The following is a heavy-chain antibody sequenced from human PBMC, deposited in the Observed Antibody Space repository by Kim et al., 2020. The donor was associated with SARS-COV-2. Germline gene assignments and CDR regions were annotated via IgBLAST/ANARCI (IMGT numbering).Heavy chain of an antibody. Sequence: GGSLRLSCAASGFTFSSYAMSWVRQAPGKGLEWVSAISGSGGSTYYADSVKGRFTISRDNSKNTLYLQMNSLRAEDTAVYYCAKDLGYGSGSSYYGMDVWGQGTTVTVSS. CDR2: ISGSGGST. V-gene: IGHV3-23*01. CDR3: AKDLGYGSGSSYYGMDV. J-gene: IGHJ6*02. CDR1: GFTFSSYA. D-gene: IGHD3-10*01.